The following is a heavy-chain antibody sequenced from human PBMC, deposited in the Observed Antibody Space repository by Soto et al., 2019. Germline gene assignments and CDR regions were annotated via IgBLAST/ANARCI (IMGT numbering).Heavy chain of an antibody. V-gene: IGHV3-15*01. CDR1: PFTFSHAR. Sequence: PGGSLRLSCVAAPFTFSHARMTWVRQAPGKGLEWVGHIKSKTDEATTDYAAPVKGRFTISRDDSGNTLYLQINSLKTEDTGIYYCITDAGFCSRDSCYFWAFWGPGTLVTVSS. CDR3: ITDAGFCSRDSCYFWAF. J-gene: IGHJ1*01. D-gene: IGHD2-2*01. CDR2: IKSKTDEATT.